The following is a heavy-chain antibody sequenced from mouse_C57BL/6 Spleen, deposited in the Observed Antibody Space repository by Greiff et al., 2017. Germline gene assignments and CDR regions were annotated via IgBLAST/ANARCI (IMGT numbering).Heavy chain of an antibody. V-gene: IGHV1-9*01. CDR3: ARLNYDWDVGY. J-gene: IGHJ3*01. CDR2: ILPGSGST. CDR1: GYTFTGYW. Sequence: QVQLQQSGAELMKPGASVKLSCKATGYTFTGYWIEWVKQRPGHGLEWIGEILPGSGSTNYNAKFKGQATFTADTSSKTAYIRPSSQTTEESAINYCARLNYDWDVGYWGRETLVTVSA. D-gene: IGHD1-1*01.